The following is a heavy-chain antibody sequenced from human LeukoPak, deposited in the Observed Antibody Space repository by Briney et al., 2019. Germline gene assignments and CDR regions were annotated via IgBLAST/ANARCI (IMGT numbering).Heavy chain of an antibody. D-gene: IGHD1-1*01. J-gene: IGHJ4*02. V-gene: IGHV4-39*02. CDR3: ARDGPWKSDC. CDR2: ICSGGNT. CDR1: GGSVSSSYY. Sequence: SETLSLTCTVSGGSVSSSYYWGWIRQPPGKGLEWIGSICSGGNTCYNPSLESRVTISVDSSRSHFFLQLTSATAAATAVYFCARDGPWKSDCWGRGTLVTVSS.